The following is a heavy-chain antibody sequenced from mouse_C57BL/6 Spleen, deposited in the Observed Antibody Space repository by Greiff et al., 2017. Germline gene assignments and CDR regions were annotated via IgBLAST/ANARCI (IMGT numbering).Heavy chain of an antibody. CDR2: ISDGGSYT. CDR1: GFTFSSYA. Sequence: EVKLMESGGGLVKPGGSLKLSCAASGFTFSSYAMSWVRQTPEKRLEWVATISDGGSYTYYPDNVKGRFTISRDNAKNNLYLQMSHLKSEDTAMYYCARDYYGSSYGYAMDYWGQGTSVTVSS. D-gene: IGHD1-1*01. J-gene: IGHJ4*01. V-gene: IGHV5-4*03. CDR3: ARDYYGSSYGYAMDY.